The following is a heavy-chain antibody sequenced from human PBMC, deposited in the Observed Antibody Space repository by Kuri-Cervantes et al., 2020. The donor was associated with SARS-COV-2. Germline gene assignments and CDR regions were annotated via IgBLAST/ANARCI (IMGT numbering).Heavy chain of an antibody. CDR2: IIPILGIA. V-gene: IGHV1-69*04. Sequence: SVTVSCKASGGTFSSYTISWVRQAPGQGLEWMGRIIPILGIANYAQKFQGRVTITADKSTSTAYMELSSLRSEDTAVYYCARDRVLDSGSYYDYWGQGTLVTVSS. J-gene: IGHJ4*02. D-gene: IGHD1-26*01. CDR1: GGTFSSYT. CDR3: ARDRVLDSGSYYDY.